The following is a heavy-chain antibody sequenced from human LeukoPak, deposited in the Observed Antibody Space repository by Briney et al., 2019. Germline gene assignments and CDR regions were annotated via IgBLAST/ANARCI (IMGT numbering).Heavy chain of an antibody. V-gene: IGHV1-2*02. CDR2: IEPNSGGT. J-gene: IGHJ4*02. D-gene: IGHD7-27*01. CDR3: ARDENWGPDY. Sequence: ASVKVSCTASGYTFTGHYMHWIRQAPGQGLEWMGWIEPNSGGTHFAQKFQGRLTISRDTSISTAYMELSRLSSDDTAIYYCARDENWGPDYWGQGTLVTVSS. CDR1: GYTFTGHY.